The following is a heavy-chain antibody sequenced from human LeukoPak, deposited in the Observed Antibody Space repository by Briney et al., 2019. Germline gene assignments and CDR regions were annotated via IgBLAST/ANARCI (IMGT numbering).Heavy chain of an antibody. Sequence: GESLKISCKGSGYSFTSYWIGWVRQMPGKGLEWMGIIYPDDSDTRYSPSFQGQVTISADKSISTAYLQWSSLKASDTAMYYCARQLSIAAPLNWLDPWGQGTLVTVSS. D-gene: IGHD3-16*02. V-gene: IGHV5-51*01. J-gene: IGHJ5*02. CDR3: ARQLSIAAPLNWLDP. CDR2: IYPDDSDT. CDR1: GYSFTSYW.